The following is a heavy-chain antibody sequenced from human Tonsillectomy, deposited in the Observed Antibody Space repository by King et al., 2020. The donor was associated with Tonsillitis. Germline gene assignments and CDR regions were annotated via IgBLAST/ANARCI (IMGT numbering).Heavy chain of an antibody. V-gene: IGHV4-59*01. J-gene: IGHJ3*02. CDR3: ARRGQRGRYSRSSFDI. Sequence: QLQESGPGLVKPSETLYLTCTVSGGSINTYYWSWIRQPPGMGLEWIGYINNTGSSHYNPSLKSRVTMSVDTSKNQFSLKVRSVTSADTAVYYCARRGQRGRYSRSSFDIWGQGTMVSVSS. CDR2: INNTGSS. D-gene: IGHD1-26*01. CDR1: GGSINTYY.